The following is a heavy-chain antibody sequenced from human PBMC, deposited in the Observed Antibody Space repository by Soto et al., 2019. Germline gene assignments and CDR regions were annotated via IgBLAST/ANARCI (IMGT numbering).Heavy chain of an antibody. V-gene: IGHV1-69*01. Sequence: QVQLVQSGAEVKKPGSSVKVSCKASGVTFSSYGISWVRQAPGQGLEFMGGLIPIFVTTNYAHKFRGRITFTEDESTNTPYMELTGLRSEDPAVYYCSRASGGGWYNWFNPWCPGTLGT. D-gene: IGHD6-19*01. J-gene: IGHJ5*02. CDR3: SRASGGGWYNWFNP. CDR2: LIPIFVTT. CDR1: GVTFSSYG.